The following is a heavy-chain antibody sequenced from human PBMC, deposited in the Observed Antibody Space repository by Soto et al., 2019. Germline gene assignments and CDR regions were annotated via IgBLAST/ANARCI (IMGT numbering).Heavy chain of an antibody. Sequence: PGGSLRLSCAASGFTFSSYAMSWVRQAPGKGLEWVSAISGSGGSTYYADSVKGRFTISRDNSKNTLYLQMNSLRAEDTAVYYCARDGKRRAYYYYYGMDVWGQGTTVTVSS. J-gene: IGHJ6*02. CDR1: GFTFSSYA. D-gene: IGHD1-1*01. CDR2: ISGSGGST. CDR3: ARDGKRRAYYYYYGMDV. V-gene: IGHV3-23*01.